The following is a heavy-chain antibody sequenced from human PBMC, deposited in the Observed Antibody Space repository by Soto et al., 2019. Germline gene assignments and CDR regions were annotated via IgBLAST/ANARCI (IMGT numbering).Heavy chain of an antibody. Sequence: QVQLVQSGAEVSPPGAPGRVSCRTSGSPFTAPALNWVRQAPGQGLEWMGWVNAANGVTKFSQKFQGRLTITRDTSATTAYMELSSLRSEDTAVYFCARINSGTYRYDAFDMWGQGTTVTVVS. CDR2: VNAANGVT. CDR1: GSPFTAPA. D-gene: IGHD1-26*01. V-gene: IGHV1-3*01. CDR3: ARINSGTYRYDAFDM. J-gene: IGHJ3*02.